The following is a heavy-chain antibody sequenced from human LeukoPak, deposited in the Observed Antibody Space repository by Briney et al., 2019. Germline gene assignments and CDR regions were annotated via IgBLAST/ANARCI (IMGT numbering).Heavy chain of an antibody. CDR3: ARRDIAAAGTFDY. J-gene: IGHJ4*02. CDR1: GGSLSSYD. V-gene: IGHV4-59*01. CDR2: IYYRGST. D-gene: IGHD6-13*01. Sequence: PSETLSLTCTVSGGSLSSYDWSWIRQPPGRGLEWIGYIYYRGSTNYNPSLKSRVTISVDTSKNQFSLKLSSVTAAVPAVYYCARRDIAAAGTFDYWGQGTLVTVSS.